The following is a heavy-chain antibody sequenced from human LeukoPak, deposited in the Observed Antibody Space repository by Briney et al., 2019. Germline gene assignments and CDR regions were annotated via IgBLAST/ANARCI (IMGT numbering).Heavy chain of an antibody. D-gene: IGHD3-22*01. J-gene: IGHJ4*02. CDR2: INPNSGGA. Sequence: ASVKVSCKASGYTFTGYYMHWVRQAPGQGLEWMGWINPNSGGANYAQKFQGRVTMTRDTSISTAYMELSRLRSDDTAVYYCARGYDSSAEGDYWGQGTLVTVSS. CDR1: GYTFTGYY. CDR3: ARGYDSSAEGDY. V-gene: IGHV1-2*02.